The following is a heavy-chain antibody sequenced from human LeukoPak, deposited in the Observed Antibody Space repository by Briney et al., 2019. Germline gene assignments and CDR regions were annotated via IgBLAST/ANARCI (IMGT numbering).Heavy chain of an antibody. CDR1: GYSFTDYW. V-gene: IGHV5-51*01. J-gene: IGHJ4*02. D-gene: IGHD6-19*01. CDR3: ARHLSIAVVADRRFDS. CDR2: IYPGDSDT. Sequence: GESLKISCKGSGYSFTDYWIGWVRQVPGKGLEWMGIIYPGDSDTRYSPSFQGQVTISADKSISTAYLQWSSLKASDTAMYYCARHLSIAVVADRRFDSWGQGTLVTVSS.